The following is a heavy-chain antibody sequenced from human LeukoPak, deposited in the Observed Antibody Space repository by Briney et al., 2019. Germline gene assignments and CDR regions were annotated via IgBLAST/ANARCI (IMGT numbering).Heavy chain of an antibody. CDR2: INGDESST. CDR3: ARGAKWAYYFDY. V-gene: IGHV3-74*01. Sequence: GGSLRLSCAASVFTFNTYWMHWVRHVPGRGLEWVSRINGDESSTNYADSVKGRFTISRDNAKDTLYLHMNSLTAEDTAVYYCARGAKWAYYFDYWGQGTLVTVSS. D-gene: IGHD1-26*01. CDR1: VFTFNTYW. J-gene: IGHJ4*02.